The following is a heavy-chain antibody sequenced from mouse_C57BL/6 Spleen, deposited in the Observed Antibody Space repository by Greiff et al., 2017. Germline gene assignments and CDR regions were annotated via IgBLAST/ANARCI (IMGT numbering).Heavy chain of an antibody. CDR2: IWSGGST. CDR3: ARMITTGHYYAMDY. J-gene: IGHJ4*01. D-gene: IGHD1-1*01. V-gene: IGHV2-2*01. CDR1: GFSLTSYG. Sequence: VQVVESGPGLVQPSQSLSITCTVSGFSLTSYGVHWVRQSPGKGLEWLGVIWSGGSTDYNAAFISRLSISKDNSKSQVFFKMNSLQADDTAIYYCARMITTGHYYAMDYWGQGTSVTVSS.